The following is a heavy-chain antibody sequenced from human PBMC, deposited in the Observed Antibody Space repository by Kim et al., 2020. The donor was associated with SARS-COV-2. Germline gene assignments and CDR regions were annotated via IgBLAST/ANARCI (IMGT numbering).Heavy chain of an antibody. CDR1: GFNFRNYL. V-gene: IGHV3-74*01. J-gene: IGHJ2*01. CDR2: ITDTGRTQ. D-gene: IGHD3-16*01. CDR3: ASYGGFANHDWYFDL. Sequence: GGSLRLSCAASGFNFRNYLMNWVRQAPGKAPVWISRITDTGRTQSYAVSVKGRFTTARDNTKNTLDLEMTSPRAEDTAIYHCASYGGFANHDWYFDLWGRGTLVTVSS.